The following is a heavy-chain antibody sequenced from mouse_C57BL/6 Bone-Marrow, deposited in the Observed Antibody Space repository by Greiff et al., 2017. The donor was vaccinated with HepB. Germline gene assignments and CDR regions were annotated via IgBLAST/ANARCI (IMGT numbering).Heavy chain of an antibody. V-gene: IGHV1-69*01. CDR2: IDPSDSYT. J-gene: IGHJ1*03. D-gene: IGHD1-2*01. Sequence: QVQLQQPGAELVMPGASVKLSCKASGYTFTSYWMHWVKQRPGQGLEWIGEIDPSDSYTNYNQKFKGKSTLTVDKSSSTSYMQLSSLTSEDSAVYCCARGNYYGPWYFDVWGTGTTVTVSS. CDR3: ARGNYYGPWYFDV. CDR1: GYTFTSYW.